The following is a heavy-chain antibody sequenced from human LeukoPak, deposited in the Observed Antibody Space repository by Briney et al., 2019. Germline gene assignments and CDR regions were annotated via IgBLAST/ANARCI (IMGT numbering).Heavy chain of an antibody. CDR2: INPNSGGT. J-gene: IGHJ6*02. V-gene: IGHV1-2*02. D-gene: IGHD6-13*01. Sequence: ASVKVSCKASGYTFTGYYMHWVRQAPGQGLEWMGWINPNSGGTNCAQKFQGRVTMTRDASISTAYLELNWLTSDDTAVYYCASPDSTVVDSSSWYGFDYYYGMDVWGQGTTVTVSS. CDR3: ASPDSTVVDSSSWYGFDYYYGMDV. CDR1: GYTFTGYY.